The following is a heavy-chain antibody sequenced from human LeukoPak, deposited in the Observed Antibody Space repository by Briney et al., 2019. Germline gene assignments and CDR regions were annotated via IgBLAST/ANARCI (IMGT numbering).Heavy chain of an antibody. J-gene: IGHJ4*02. CDR2: IKEDGSDK. Sequence: GGSMRLSWVAAGFTFSNFWMAWVRQAPGKGLEWVAHIKEDGSDKKYVDSVKGRFTISRDNPKNSLYLQMNSLRAEDTAVYYCARDIGYHTFDYWGQGGLVTVSS. CDR1: GFTFSNFW. D-gene: IGHD5-12*01. V-gene: IGHV3-7*05. CDR3: ARDIGYHTFDY.